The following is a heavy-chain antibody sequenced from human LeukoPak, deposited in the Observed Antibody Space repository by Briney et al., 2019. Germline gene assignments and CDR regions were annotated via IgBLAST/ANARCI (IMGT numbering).Heavy chain of an antibody. D-gene: IGHD4-17*01. CDR2: IYYTGST. V-gene: IGHV4-39*07. Sequence: SETLSLTCTVSGDSISGSGYYWGWIRQPPGKGLEWIGSIYYTGSTYYNSSLKSRVTISVDTSKNHFSLKLSSVTAADTAVYYCARAGTGGDYEIARIHWFDPWGQGTLVTVSS. CDR3: ARAGTGGDYEIARIHWFDP. J-gene: IGHJ5*02. CDR1: GDSISGSGYY.